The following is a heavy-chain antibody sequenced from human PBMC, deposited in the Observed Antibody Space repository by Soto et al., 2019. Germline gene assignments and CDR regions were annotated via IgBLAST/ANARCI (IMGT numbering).Heavy chain of an antibody. J-gene: IGHJ6*02. D-gene: IGHD1-26*01. CDR1: GFTFSNAW. CDR2: IKSKTDGGTT. V-gene: IGHV3-15*01. Sequence: EVQLVESGGGLVKPGGSLRLSCAASGFTFSNAWMSWVRQAPGKGLEWVGRIKSKTDGGTTDYAAPVKGRFTISRDDSKNTLYLQMNSLKTEDTAVYYCTTDRRLFLLHYYYGMDVWGQGTTVTVSS. CDR3: TTDRRLFLLHYYYGMDV.